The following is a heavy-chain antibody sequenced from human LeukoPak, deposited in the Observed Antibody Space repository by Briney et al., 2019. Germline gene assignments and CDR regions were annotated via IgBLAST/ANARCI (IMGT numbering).Heavy chain of an antibody. J-gene: IGHJ4*02. CDR3: ARYDFWSGYHPY. V-gene: IGHV3-53*01. CDR1: GFTVSSNY. Sequence: GGSLRLSCAASGFTVSSNYMSWVRQAPGKGLEWVSVIYSGGSTYYADSVKGRFTISRDNSKNTLYLQMDSLRAEDTAVYYCARYDFWSGYHPYWGQGTLVTVSS. CDR2: IYSGGST. D-gene: IGHD3-3*01.